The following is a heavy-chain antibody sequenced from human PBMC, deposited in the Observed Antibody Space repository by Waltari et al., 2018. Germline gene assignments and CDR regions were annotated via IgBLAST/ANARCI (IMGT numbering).Heavy chain of an antibody. CDR1: GGSFGGDY. Sequence: QVQLQQWGAGRLKPSETRSRNGDGYGGSFGGDYLGWSRQPPGKGLEWIGEINHSGSTNYNPSLKSRVTISVDTSKNQFSLKLSSVTAADTAVYYCARFSSYRRRTTVTIGGGFDYWGQGTLVTVSS. V-gene: IGHV4-34*01. CDR2: INHSGST. D-gene: IGHD4-17*01. J-gene: IGHJ4*02. CDR3: ARFSSYRRRTTVTIGGGFDY.